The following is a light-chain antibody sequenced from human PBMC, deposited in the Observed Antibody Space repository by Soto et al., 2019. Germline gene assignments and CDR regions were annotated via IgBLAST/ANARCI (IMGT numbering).Light chain of an antibody. J-gene: IGKJ2*01. CDR3: MQALQTPYT. CDR1: QRLLHSNGNNF. CDR2: LGS. V-gene: IGKV2-28*01. Sequence: EIVMTKSPPSLTVTPGEPASISCRSSQRLLHSNGNNFLDWYLQKPGQSPQLLIYLGSNRASGVPDRVSGSAAGTDFTLKISRVEAEDVGVYYCMQALQTPYTFGQGTKLEIK.